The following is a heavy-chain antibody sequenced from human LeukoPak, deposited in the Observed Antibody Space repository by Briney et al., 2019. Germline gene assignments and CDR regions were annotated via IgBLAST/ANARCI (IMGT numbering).Heavy chain of an antibody. J-gene: IGHJ6*03. V-gene: IGHV4-34*09. Sequence: SETLSLTCTVSGASISSYYWSWLRQPPGKGLQWIGEINHSGRTNHNPSLNSRVTISVDTSKNQFSLKLSSVTAADTAVDYCAREVAVAFAPDYYYYYYMDVWGKGTTVTVSS. D-gene: IGHD6-19*01. CDR2: INHSGRT. CDR3: AREVAVAFAPDYYYYYYMDV. CDR1: GASISSYY.